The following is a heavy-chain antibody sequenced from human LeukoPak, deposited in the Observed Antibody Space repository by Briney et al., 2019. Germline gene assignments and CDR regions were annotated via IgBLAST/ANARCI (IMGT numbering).Heavy chain of an antibody. V-gene: IGHV3-23*01. CDR2: ISGSGGST. CDR3: AKVSKQWLTYSDY. D-gene: IGHD6-19*01. CDR1: GFTFSSYA. J-gene: IGHJ4*02. Sequence: GGSLRLSCAASGFTFSSYAMSWVRQAPGKGLEWVSAISGSGGSTYYADSVKGRFTISRDNSKNTLYLQMNSLRAEDAAVYYCAKVSKQWLTYSDYWGQGTLVTVSS.